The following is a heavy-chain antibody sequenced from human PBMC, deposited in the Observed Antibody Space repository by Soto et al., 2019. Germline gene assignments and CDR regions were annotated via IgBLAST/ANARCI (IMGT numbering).Heavy chain of an antibody. CDR1: PTPLSRSIHY. D-gene: IGHD6-13*01. Sequence: SETLSLTLTFYPTPLSRSIHYRGCLRQPPGKGLEWIGSISYRGSTYYNPSLKSRVTISVDTSKNQFSLKLSSVTAADTAVYYCARHGSIAGEFDYWGQGTLVTVSS. J-gene: IGHJ4*02. CDR3: ARHGSIAGEFDY. V-gene: IGHV4-39*01. CDR2: ISYRGST.